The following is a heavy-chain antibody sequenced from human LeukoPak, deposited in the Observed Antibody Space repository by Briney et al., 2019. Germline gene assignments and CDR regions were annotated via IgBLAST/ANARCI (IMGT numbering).Heavy chain of an antibody. CDR1: GFTFSNYW. CDR2: IKQDGNDK. Sequence: GGSLRLSWAASGFTFSNYWMSWVRQAPGKGLEWVANIKQDGNDKYYVDSVKGRFTISRHNTKSSVFLQMNSLRAEDTAVYYCAVTRTRGDHWGQGTLVTVSS. J-gene: IGHJ4*02. V-gene: IGHV3-7*03. D-gene: IGHD3-10*01. CDR3: AVTRTRGDH.